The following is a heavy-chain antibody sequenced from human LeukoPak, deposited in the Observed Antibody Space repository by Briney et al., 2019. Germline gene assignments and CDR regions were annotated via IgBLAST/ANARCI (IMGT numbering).Heavy chain of an antibody. CDR3: ARASPSGYDY. CDR2: ISHTSDAI. CDR1: GFTFSTYG. Sequence: GGSLRLSCADSGFTFSTYGMNWVRQAPGKGLEWVSYISHTSDAIYYPDSVKGRFTISRDNAKNSLYLQMNGLRDEDTAVYYCARASPSGYDYWGQGTLVTVSS. J-gene: IGHJ4*02. V-gene: IGHV3-48*02. D-gene: IGHD3-22*01.